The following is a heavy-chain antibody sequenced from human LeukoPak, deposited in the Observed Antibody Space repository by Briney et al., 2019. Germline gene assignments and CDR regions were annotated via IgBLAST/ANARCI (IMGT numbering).Heavy chain of an antibody. V-gene: IGHV3-30*04. CDR1: GFTFSSYA. CDR2: ISYDGSNK. J-gene: IGHJ3*02. Sequence: PGGSLRLSCAASGFTFSSYAMHWVRQAPGKGLEWVAVISYDGSNKYYADSVKGRFTISRDNSKNTLYLQMNSLRAEDTAVYYCAREQETNYDILQPVAFDIWGQGTMVTVSS. CDR3: AREQETNYDILQPVAFDI. D-gene: IGHD3-9*01.